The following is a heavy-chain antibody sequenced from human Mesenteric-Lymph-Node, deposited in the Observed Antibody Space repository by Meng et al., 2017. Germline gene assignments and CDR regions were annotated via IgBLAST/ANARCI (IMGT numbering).Heavy chain of an antibody. J-gene: IGHJ4*02. Sequence: LKISCAASGFTFSSYWMSWVRQAPGKGLEWVANIKQDGSEKYYVDSVKGRFTISRDNAKNSLYLQMNSLRAEDTAVYYCKGGGHFDYWGQGTLVTVSS. D-gene: IGHD3-16*01. CDR3: KGGGHFDY. CDR2: IKQDGSEK. V-gene: IGHV3-7*01. CDR1: GFTFSSYW.